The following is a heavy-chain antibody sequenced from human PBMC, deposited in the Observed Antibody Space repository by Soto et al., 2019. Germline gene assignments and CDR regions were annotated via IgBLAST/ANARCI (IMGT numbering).Heavy chain of an antibody. D-gene: IGHD3-3*01. CDR1: GASISTQS. CDR3: ARGLSWSPYFES. V-gene: IGHV4-59*11. Sequence: SESRSLTXSVSGASISTQSWNWIRQAPGKGLEWIGYLYYSGTTNYNPSLKSRVTISADTSKNQVSLELTSVTAADTAVYFCARGLSWSPYFESWGQGILVTVSS. CDR2: LYYSGTT. J-gene: IGHJ4*02.